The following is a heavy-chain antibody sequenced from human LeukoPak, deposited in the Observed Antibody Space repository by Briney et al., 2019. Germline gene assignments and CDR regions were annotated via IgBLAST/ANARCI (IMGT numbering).Heavy chain of an antibody. CDR2: ISSSSSTI. V-gene: IGHV3-48*02. CDR1: GFTFSSYS. D-gene: IGHD4-17*01. CDR3: ARDPYGDYVSFFDY. J-gene: IGHJ4*02. Sequence: GGSLRLSCAASGFTFSSYSMNWVRQAPGKGLEWVSYISSSSSTIYYADSVKGRFTISRDNAKNSLYLQMNSLRDEDTAVYYCARDPYGDYVSFFDYWGQGTLVTVSS.